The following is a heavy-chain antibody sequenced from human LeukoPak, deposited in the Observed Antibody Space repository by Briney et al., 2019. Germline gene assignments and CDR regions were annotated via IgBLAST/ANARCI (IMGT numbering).Heavy chain of an antibody. D-gene: IGHD6-6*01. CDR3: ARGGIRFIAARPRYFDY. J-gene: IGHJ4*02. CDR1: GGSFSGYY. V-gene: IGHV4-34*01. CDR2: INHSGST. Sequence: SETLSLTCAVYGGSFSGYYWSWIRQPPGKGLEWIGEINHSGSTNYNPSLKSRVTISVDTSKDQFSLKLSSVTAADTAVYYCARGGIRFIAARPRYFDYWGQGTLVTVSS.